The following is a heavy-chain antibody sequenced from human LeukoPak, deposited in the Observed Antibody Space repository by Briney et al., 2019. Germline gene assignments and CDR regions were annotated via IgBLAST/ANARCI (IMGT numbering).Heavy chain of an antibody. CDR1: GFTFSGYW. CDR3: ARDFYYYIDV. CDR2: IKQDGSEK. V-gene: IGHV3-7*01. J-gene: IGHJ6*03. Sequence: GGSLRLSCTASGFTFSGYWMNWVRQAPGKGLEGVANIKQDGSEKHYVDSVRGRFTISRENPKNSLYLQMNSLRAEDTAVYYCARDFYYYIDVWGKGTTVTVSS.